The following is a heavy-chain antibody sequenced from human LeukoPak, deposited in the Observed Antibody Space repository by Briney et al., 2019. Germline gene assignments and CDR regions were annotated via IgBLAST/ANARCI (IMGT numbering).Heavy chain of an antibody. D-gene: IGHD6-13*01. Sequence: SETLSLTCAVYDWSFSVYYWSWIRQPPGKGLEWVGEINHSGSANYNPSLKSRVTISVDTSKNQFSLRLSSVTAADTAMYYCARGNIAAAGTPTVNWFDPWGQGTLVTVSS. J-gene: IGHJ5*02. CDR2: INHSGSA. CDR3: ARGNIAAAGTPTVNWFDP. CDR1: DWSFSVYY. V-gene: IGHV4-34*01.